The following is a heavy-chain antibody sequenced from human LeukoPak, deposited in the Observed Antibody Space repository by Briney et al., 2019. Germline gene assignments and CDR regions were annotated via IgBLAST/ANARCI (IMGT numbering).Heavy chain of an antibody. V-gene: IGHV3-48*01. CDR1: GFTFSSYS. CDR3: ARDLPDLSRGPGSYFDY. CDR2: ISSSSSTI. J-gene: IGHJ4*02. D-gene: IGHD3-10*01. Sequence: QPGGSLRLSCAASGFTFSSYSMNWVRQAPGKGLEWVSYISSSSSTIYYADSVKGRFTISRDNAKNSLYLQMNSLRAEDTAVYYCARDLPDLSRGPGSYFDYWGQGTLVTVSS.